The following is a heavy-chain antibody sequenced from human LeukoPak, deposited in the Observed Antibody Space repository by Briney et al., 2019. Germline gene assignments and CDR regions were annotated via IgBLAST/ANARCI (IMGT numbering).Heavy chain of an antibody. J-gene: IGHJ4*02. CDR1: GFTFDDYA. Sequence: GGSLRLSCAASGFTFDDYAMHWVRQAPGKGLEWVSGISWNSGSIGYADSVKGRFTISRDNAKNSLYLQMNSLRAEDTALYYCAKDYTAMARGLDYWGQGTLVTVSS. D-gene: IGHD5-18*01. V-gene: IGHV3-9*01. CDR3: AKDYTAMARGLDY. CDR2: ISWNSGSI.